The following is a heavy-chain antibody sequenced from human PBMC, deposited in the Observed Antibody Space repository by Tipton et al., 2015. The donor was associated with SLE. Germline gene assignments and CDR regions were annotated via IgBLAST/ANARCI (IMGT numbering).Heavy chain of an antibody. V-gene: IGHV4-59*01. D-gene: IGHD2-2*01. CDR1: GRSISPYY. CDR2: IFYSGST. CDR3: VGASSKLDY. J-gene: IGHJ4*02. Sequence: TLSLTCTVSGRSISPYYWSWIRQPPGKGLEWIGEIFYSGSTNYNPSLQSRITMSVDTSKNQFSLKLNSVTAADTAVYYCVGASSKLDYWGQGTLVTVSS.